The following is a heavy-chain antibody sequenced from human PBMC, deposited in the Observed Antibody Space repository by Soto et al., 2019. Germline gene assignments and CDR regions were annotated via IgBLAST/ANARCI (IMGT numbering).Heavy chain of an antibody. V-gene: IGHV1-2*02. D-gene: IGHD2-15*01. J-gene: IGHJ6*02. CDR1: GYTFIDYY. CDR2: INPSSGGT. CDR3: ARDRGYDCHASYCYALSGLDV. Sequence: QVQLVQSGAEVKKPGASVKVSCTASGYTFIDYYVHWVRQAPGQGLEWMGWINPSSGGTHYAQKFQGRVAMTRDTSISIVYMELSRLKSDDTAMYYCARDRGYDCHASYCYALSGLDVWGQGTRVTVSS.